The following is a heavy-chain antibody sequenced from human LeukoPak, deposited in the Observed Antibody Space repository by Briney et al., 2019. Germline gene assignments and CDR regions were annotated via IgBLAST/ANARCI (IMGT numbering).Heavy chain of an antibody. CDR2: ITATGDTA. J-gene: IGHJ4*02. D-gene: IGHD6-19*01. Sequence: PGGSLRLSCVASGFTFTKCAMSWIRQAPGKGLEWVAIITATGDTAYYADSVKGRFTISRDNSRNTVYMHMNSLRAEDTAVYYCARDRYSIGFDYWGQGTLVTVSS. CDR1: GFTFTKCA. CDR3: ARDRYSIGFDY. V-gene: IGHV3-23*01.